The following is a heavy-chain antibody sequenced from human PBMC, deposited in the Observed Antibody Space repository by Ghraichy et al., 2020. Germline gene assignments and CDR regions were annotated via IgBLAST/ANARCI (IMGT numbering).Heavy chain of an antibody. Sequence: GGSLRLSCAASGFTFSSYAMHWVRQAPGKGLEWVAVISYDGSNKYYADSVKGRFTISRDNSKNTLYLQMNSLRAEDTAVYYCARDWSAVADYWGQGTLVTVSS. D-gene: IGHD6-19*01. CDR2: ISYDGSNK. CDR1: GFTFSSYA. V-gene: IGHV3-30-3*01. CDR3: ARDWSAVADY. J-gene: IGHJ4*02.